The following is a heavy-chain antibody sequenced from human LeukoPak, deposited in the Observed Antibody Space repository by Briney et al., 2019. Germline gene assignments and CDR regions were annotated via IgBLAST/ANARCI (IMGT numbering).Heavy chain of an antibody. J-gene: IGHJ5*02. V-gene: IGHV4-59*11. D-gene: IGHD2-2*01. CDR3: AGTRYCGSASCQTTAP. CDR1: GDSMSSHY. Sequence: PSETLSLTCTVSGDSMSSHYWSWIRQPPGKGLEWIGYVYYTGSTNYNPSLKSRVTISVDTSKNQFSLKLNSVTAADTAVYYCAGTRYCGSASCQTTAPWGQGTLVTVSS. CDR2: VYYTGST.